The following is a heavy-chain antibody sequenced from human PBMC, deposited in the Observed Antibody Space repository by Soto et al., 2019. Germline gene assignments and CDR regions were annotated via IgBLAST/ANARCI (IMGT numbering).Heavy chain of an antibody. CDR3: ARSYYYDSSGYYPLHY. J-gene: IGHJ4*02. V-gene: IGHV4-31*03. CDR1: GGSISSGGYY. CDR2: IYYSGST. Sequence: SETLSLTCTVSGGSISSGGYYWSWIRQHPGKGLEWIGYIYYSGSTYYNPSLKSRVTISVDTSKNQFSLKLSSVTAADTAVYYCARSYYYDSSGYYPLHYWGQGTLVTVS. D-gene: IGHD3-22*01.